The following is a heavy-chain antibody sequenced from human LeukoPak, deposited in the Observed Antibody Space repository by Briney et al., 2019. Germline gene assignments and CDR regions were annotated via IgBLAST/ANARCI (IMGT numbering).Heavy chain of an antibody. J-gene: IGHJ3*02. CDR2: ISGSGGGT. CDR3: ARALGYCSGGSCYGDAFDI. D-gene: IGHD2-15*01. V-gene: IGHV3-23*01. Sequence: GGSLRLSCAASGFTFSSHAMSWVRQAPGKGLEWVSSISGSGGGTYYADSVKGRFTISRDNSKNTLYLQMNSLRAEDTAVYYCARALGYCSGGSCYGDAFDIWGQGTMVTVSS. CDR1: GFTFSSHA.